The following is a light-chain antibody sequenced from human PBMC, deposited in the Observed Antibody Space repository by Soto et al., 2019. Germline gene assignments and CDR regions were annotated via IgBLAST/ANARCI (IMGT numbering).Light chain of an antibody. J-gene: IGLJ1*01. CDR3: SSYAGSNNWN. CDR1: SSDVGGNNY. V-gene: IGLV2-8*01. Sequence: QSALTQPPSASGSPGQSVTISCTGTSSDVGGNNYVSWYQQHPGKAPKLMIYEVIKRPSGVPDRFSGSKSGNAASLTVSGLQAEDGCDYYCSSYAGSNNWNFGTGTKLTVL. CDR2: EVI.